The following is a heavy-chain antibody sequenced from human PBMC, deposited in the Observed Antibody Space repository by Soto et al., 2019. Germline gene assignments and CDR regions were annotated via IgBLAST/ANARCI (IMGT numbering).Heavy chain of an antibody. CDR1: GDSYSISTYS. CDR2: IYQSGVT. Sequence: SETLSLTCNMSGDSYSISTYSCSWIRQPPGKALQWIGFIYQSGVTSYNPSLASRVSISLDRSNNQCSLKLKSVTAADTAVYFCAGMPYTSGLRFDPWGPGTLVTVS. D-gene: IGHD6-19*01. V-gene: IGHV4-30-2*01. J-gene: IGHJ5*02. CDR3: AGMPYTSGLRFDP.